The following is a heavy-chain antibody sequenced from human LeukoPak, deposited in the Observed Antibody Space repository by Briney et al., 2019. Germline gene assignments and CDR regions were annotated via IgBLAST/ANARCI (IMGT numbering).Heavy chain of an antibody. CDR1: GFTFSSYG. CDR3: ANGEDYCSSTSCPAFDI. J-gene: IGHJ3*02. D-gene: IGHD2-2*01. Sequence: HSGGSLRLSCAASGFTFSSYGMHWVRQAPGKGLEWVAFIRYDGSNKYYADSVKGRFTISRDNSKNTLYLQMNSLRAEDTAVYYCANGEDYCSSTSCPAFDIWGQGTMVTVSS. CDR2: IRYDGSNK. V-gene: IGHV3-30*02.